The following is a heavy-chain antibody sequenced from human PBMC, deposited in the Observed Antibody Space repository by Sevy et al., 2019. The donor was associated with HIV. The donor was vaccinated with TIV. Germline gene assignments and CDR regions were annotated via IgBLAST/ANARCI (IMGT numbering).Heavy chain of an antibody. D-gene: IGHD2-8*02. CDR1: GFTFTYAW. CDR2: IKSKADGGTI. J-gene: IGHJ6*02. CDR3: STDPIIVLLVMDGMDV. Sequence: GESLKISCAASGFTFTYAWMTWVRQAPGKGLEWLGRIKSKADGGTIDYAAPVKGSFTISRNDSKNTLYLQMNSLKTEDTAVYYCSTDPIIVLLVMDGMDVWGQGTTVTVSS. V-gene: IGHV3-15*01.